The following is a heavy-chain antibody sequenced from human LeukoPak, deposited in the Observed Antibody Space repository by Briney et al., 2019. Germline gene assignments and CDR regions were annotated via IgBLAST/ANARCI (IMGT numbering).Heavy chain of an antibody. CDR1: GGSISSYY. J-gene: IGHJ4*02. Sequence: PSETLSLTCTVSGGSISSYYWSWIRQPPGKGLEWIGYIYYSGSTNYNPSLKSRVTISVDTSKNQFSLKLNSVTAADTAVYYCASGAAADSGRDYWGQGTLVTVSS. D-gene: IGHD6-13*01. CDR3: ASGAAADSGRDY. CDR2: IYYSGST. V-gene: IGHV4-59*12.